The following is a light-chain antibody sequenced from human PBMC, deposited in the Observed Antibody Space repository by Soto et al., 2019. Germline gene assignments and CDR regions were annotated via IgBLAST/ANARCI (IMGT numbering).Light chain of an antibody. Sequence: EIVVTQSPATLSGSPGERVTLSCRASQSVSSSLAWYQQRPGQAPRLLIYDTSTRAAGISARFSGSGSGTEFTLTISSLQSEDFAVYYCQQYIDWPPGTFGQGTAVEIK. CDR2: DTS. CDR3: QQYIDWPPGT. V-gene: IGKV3-15*01. CDR1: QSVSSS. J-gene: IGKJ1*01.